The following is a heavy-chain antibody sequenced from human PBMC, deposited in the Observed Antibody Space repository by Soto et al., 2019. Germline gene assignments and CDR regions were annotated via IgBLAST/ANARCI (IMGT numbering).Heavy chain of an antibody. J-gene: IGHJ6*02. CDR1: GFTFSTYE. Sequence: GGSLRLSCAASGFTFSTYEMNWVRQAPGKGLEWVSYISSSGSTIYYADSVKGRFTISRDNAKNSLYLQMNSLRAEDTAVYYCAILGSSSWYYYYGMDVWGQGTTGTVS. CDR3: AILGSSSWYYYYGMDV. CDR2: ISSSGSTI. D-gene: IGHD6-13*01. V-gene: IGHV3-48*03.